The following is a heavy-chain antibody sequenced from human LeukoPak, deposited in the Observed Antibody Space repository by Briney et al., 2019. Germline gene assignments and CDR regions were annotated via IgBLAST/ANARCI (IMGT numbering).Heavy chain of an antibody. J-gene: IGHJ4*02. Sequence: ASVKVSCKASGYTFSNYYMHWVRQAPGQGLEWMGLINPTGTGTNYAQKFRGRVTLTRDTSTTTVYMELSSLRSEDSAVNYCAREESGGYFDYWGQGTLVPVSS. V-gene: IGHV1-46*01. CDR3: AREESGGYFDY. D-gene: IGHD2-8*02. CDR1: GYTFSNYY. CDR2: INPTGTGT.